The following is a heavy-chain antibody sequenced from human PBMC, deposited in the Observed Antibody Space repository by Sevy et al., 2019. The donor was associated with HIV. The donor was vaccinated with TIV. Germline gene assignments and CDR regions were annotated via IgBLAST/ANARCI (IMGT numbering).Heavy chain of an antibody. CDR3: AREGVDFWSGPVDFYYGMDV. V-gene: IGHV3-74*01. D-gene: IGHD3-3*01. Sequence: GGSLRLSCAASGFTFSRYWMHWVRQAPGKGLVWVSRINGDGSNPIYSDSVKGRFTISRDNGKNTVFLQMHSLRAEDTAVYYCAREGVDFWSGPVDFYYGMDVWGQGTTVTVSS. CDR2: INGDGSNP. CDR1: GFTFSRYW. J-gene: IGHJ6*02.